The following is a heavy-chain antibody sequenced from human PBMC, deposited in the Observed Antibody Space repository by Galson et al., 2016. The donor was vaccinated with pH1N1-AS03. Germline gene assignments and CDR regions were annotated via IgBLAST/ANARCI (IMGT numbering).Heavy chain of an antibody. CDR2: IKYDGSET. J-gene: IGHJ6*02. Sequence: SLRLSCAASGFTFSRNWMTWVRQAPGKGLEWVASIKYDGSETYYVESVKGRFTISRDNAKNSLFLQMNSLRAEDTAVYYCARDGYRYAMDVWGQGTTVTVSS. V-gene: IGHV3-7*03. CDR1: GFTFSRNW. D-gene: IGHD3-16*02. CDR3: ARDGYRYAMDV.